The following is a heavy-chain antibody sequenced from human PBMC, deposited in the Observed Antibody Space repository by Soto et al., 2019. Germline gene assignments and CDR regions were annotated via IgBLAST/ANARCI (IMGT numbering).Heavy chain of an antibody. CDR3: ARVRSRGSGSYYKGNWFDP. Sequence: SETLSLTCAVSGGSISSGGYSWSWIRQPPGKGLEWIGYIYHSGSTYYNPSLKSRVTISVDRSKNQFSLKLSSVTAADTAVYYCARVRSRGSGSYYKGNWFDPWGQGTLVTVSS. D-gene: IGHD3-10*01. V-gene: IGHV4-30-2*01. CDR2: IYHSGST. J-gene: IGHJ5*02. CDR1: GGSISSGGYS.